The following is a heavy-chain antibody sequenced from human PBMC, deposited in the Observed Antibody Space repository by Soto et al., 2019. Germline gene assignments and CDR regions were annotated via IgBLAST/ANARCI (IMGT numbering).Heavy chain of an antibody. D-gene: IGHD2-15*01. V-gene: IGHV2-70*12. CDR3: AHRPSYCSGGSCYSGFDY. J-gene: IGHJ4*02. Sequence: SGPTLVNPTQTLTLTCTFSGFSLNTSGMCVSWIRQPPGKALEWLALIDWDDDKYYSTSLKTRLTISKDTSKNQVVLTMTNMDPVDTATYYCAHRPSYCSGGSCYSGFDYWGQGTLVTVSS. CDR1: GFSLNTSGMC. CDR2: IDWDDDK.